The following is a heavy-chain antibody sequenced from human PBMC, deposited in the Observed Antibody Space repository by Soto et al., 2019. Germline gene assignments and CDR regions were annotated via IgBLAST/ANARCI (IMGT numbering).Heavy chain of an antibody. CDR1: GFTFSDYA. CDR3: ARDWGFGELWH. CDR2: ISGGGSST. V-gene: IGHV3-23*01. J-gene: IGHJ1*01. Sequence: EVQLLESGGGLVQPGGSLRLSCAPSGFTFSDYAMSWVRQAPGKGLEWVSSISGGGSSTYYADSVKGRFTISRDTCKNTLYLQMNSRGAEDRALYFCARDWGFGELWHWGQGTLVTVSS. D-gene: IGHD3-10*01.